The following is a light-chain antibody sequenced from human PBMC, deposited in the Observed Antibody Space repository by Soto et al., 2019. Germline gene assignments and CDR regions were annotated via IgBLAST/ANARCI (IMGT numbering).Light chain of an antibody. CDR1: SSDVGGYNY. CDR2: EVS. J-gene: IGLJ1*01. CDR3: SSYAGSNTDYV. V-gene: IGLV2-8*01. Sequence: QSALTQPPSASGSPGQSVTISCTGTSSDVGGYNYVSWYQQHPGKVPKLMIYEVSKRPSGVPDRFSGSKSCNTASLTVSGLQAEDEADYYCSSYAGSNTDYVFGTGTKVTVL.